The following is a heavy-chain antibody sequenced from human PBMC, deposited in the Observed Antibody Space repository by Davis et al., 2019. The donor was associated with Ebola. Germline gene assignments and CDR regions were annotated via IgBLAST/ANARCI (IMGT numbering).Heavy chain of an antibody. CDR2: ISGSGDVI. CDR3: ARGGGSVLLYYYYGMDV. CDR1: GFIFSTYE. D-gene: IGHD1-26*01. Sequence: GESLKISCKASGFIFSTYEMNWVRQAPGKGLEWVSYISGSGDVIYYADSVKGRFTISRDNAKNSLYLQMNSLRAEDTAVYYCARGGGSVLLYYYYGMDVWGQGTTVTVSS. J-gene: IGHJ6*02. V-gene: IGHV3-48*03.